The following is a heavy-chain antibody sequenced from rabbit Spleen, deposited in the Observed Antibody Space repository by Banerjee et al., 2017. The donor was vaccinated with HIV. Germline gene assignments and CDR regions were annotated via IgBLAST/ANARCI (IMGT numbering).Heavy chain of an antibody. CDR3: ARDTGTSFSTYGMDL. CDR2: IDTGSRDFT. D-gene: IGHD8-1*01. CDR1: GFDFSAYTF. Sequence: QEQLVESGGDLVQPGASLTLTCTASGFDFSAYTFMCWVRQAPGKGLEWIACIDTGSRDFTYYASWAKGRFTISKTSSTTVTLQMTSLTVADTATYFCARDTGTSFSTYGMDLWAQGPSSPS. J-gene: IGHJ6*01. V-gene: IGHV1S45*01.